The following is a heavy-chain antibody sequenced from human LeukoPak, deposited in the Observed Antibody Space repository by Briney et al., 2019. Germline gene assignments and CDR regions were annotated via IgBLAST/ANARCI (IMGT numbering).Heavy chain of an antibody. Sequence: PGGSLRLSCAASGFTFSTYAMRWVRQAPGKGLEWVSAITAGGSGTYYTDSVKGRFTISRDTSKNTLFLQMNSLRAEDTAVYYCARGQPGVAAAGNLDYWGQGTLVTVSS. V-gene: IGHV3-23*01. CDR2: ITAGGSGT. D-gene: IGHD6-13*01. CDR1: GFTFSTYA. J-gene: IGHJ4*02. CDR3: ARGQPGVAAAGNLDY.